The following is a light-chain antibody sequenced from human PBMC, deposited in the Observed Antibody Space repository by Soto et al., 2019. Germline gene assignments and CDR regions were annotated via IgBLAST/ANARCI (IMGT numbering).Light chain of an antibody. CDR2: GAS. Sequence: EIVLTQSPGTLSLSPGERATLSCGTSQSVSRSQFAGYQQKGGQAPRLLVFGASSRATAIPARFSGSGSGTEFTLTITSLQPDDFATYFCQHYNGYSTFGQGTKVDIK. V-gene: IGKV3-20*01. CDR3: QHYNGYST. J-gene: IGKJ1*01. CDR1: QSVSRSQ.